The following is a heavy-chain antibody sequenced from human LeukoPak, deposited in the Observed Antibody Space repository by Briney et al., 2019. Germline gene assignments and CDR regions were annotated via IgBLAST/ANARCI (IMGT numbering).Heavy chain of an antibody. CDR2: INHSGST. D-gene: IGHD2-15*01. Sequence: SETLSLTCAVYGGSFSGYYWSWIRQPPGKGLEWIGEINHSGSTNYNPSLKSRVTISVDTSKNQFSLKLSSVTAADTAVYYCASGRVVAVTPRDIDYWGQGTLVTVSS. J-gene: IGHJ4*02. V-gene: IGHV4-34*01. CDR3: ASGRVVAVTPRDIDY. CDR1: GGSFSGYY.